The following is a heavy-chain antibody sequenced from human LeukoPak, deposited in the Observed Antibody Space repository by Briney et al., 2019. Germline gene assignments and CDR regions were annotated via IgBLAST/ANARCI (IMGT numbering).Heavy chain of an antibody. Sequence: GGSLRLSCAASGFTFSNYAMSWVRQAPGKGPEWVSYISSGTSYTNYADSVRGRFTISRDNAKNSLYLQMSSLRAGDTAVYYCARAQAEVVGHRELCDYWGQGTLVTVSS. CDR2: ISSGTSYT. CDR1: GFTFSNYA. J-gene: IGHJ4*02. D-gene: IGHD1-26*01. V-gene: IGHV3-11*03. CDR3: ARAQAEVVGHRELCDY.